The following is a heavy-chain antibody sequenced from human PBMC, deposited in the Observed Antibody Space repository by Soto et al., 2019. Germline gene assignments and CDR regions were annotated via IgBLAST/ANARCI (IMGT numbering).Heavy chain of an antibody. V-gene: IGHV3-23*01. CDR3: AKEYYFDY. J-gene: IGHJ4*02. Sequence: EVQLLGSGGGLVQPGGSLRLSCAASGFTFSSHAMSWVRQAPGKGLEWVSGISDSGGTTYYADSVKGRFTISIDNSRNTLYLQMNSLRAEDTALYYCAKEYYFDYWGQGTLVTVSS. CDR2: ISDSGGTT. CDR1: GFTFSSHA.